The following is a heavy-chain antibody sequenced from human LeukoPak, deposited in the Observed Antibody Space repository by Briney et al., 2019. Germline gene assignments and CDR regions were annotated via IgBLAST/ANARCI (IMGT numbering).Heavy chain of an antibody. CDR2: IYYSGST. Sequence: SETLSLTCTVSGGSISSYYWSWIRQPPGKGLEWIGYIYYSGSTNYNPSLKSRVTISVDTSKNQFSLKLSSVTAADTAVYYCARDSTYSSSSVPHFDYWGQGTLVTVSS. CDR3: ARDSTYSSSSVPHFDY. V-gene: IGHV4-59*12. J-gene: IGHJ4*02. CDR1: GGSISSYY. D-gene: IGHD6-6*01.